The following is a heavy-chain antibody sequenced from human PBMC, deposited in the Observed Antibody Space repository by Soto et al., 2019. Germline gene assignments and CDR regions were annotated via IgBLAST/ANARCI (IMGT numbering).Heavy chain of an antibody. J-gene: IGHJ3*02. CDR2: ISSNGGST. D-gene: IGHD3-16*01. CDR3: ARAFVYVFDI. Sequence: EVQLVESGGGLVQPGGSLRLSCAASGFTFSSYAMHWVRQAPGKGLEYVSTISSNGGSTNYANSVKGRFTISRDNSKNTLYLQMGSLRAEAMAVYYCARAFVYVFDIWGQGTVVTFSS. V-gene: IGHV3-64*01. CDR1: GFTFSSYA.